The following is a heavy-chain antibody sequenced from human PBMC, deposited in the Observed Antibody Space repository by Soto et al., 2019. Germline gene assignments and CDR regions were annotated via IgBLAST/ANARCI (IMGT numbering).Heavy chain of an antibody. Sequence: QLQLQESGPGLVKPSETLSLTCTVSGGSISSSSYYWGWIRQPPGKGLEWIGSIYYSGSTHYNPSIKRRVTISVDTAKNPFSLTLSSVTAADTAVYYCATPWFGDGDYWGQGTLVTVSS. J-gene: IGHJ4*02. CDR1: GGSISSSSYY. CDR2: IYYSGST. CDR3: ATPWFGDGDY. V-gene: IGHV4-39*01. D-gene: IGHD3-10*01.